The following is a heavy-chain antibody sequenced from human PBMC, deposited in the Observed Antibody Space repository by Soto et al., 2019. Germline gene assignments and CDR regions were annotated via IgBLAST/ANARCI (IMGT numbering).Heavy chain of an antibody. CDR2: IAVGSGYT. D-gene: IGHD2-8*01. V-gene: IGHV1-58*01. J-gene: IGHJ4*02. Sequence: SVKVSCKASGFTFTSSAFQWVRQARGQRLEWIGWIAVGSGYTNYAQRFQDRVTLTRDMSTATTYMELSRLTSGDTAIYYCAADATAWQQMVPSDYWGQGTLVTVSS. CDR1: GFTFTSSA. CDR3: AADATAWQQMVPSDY.